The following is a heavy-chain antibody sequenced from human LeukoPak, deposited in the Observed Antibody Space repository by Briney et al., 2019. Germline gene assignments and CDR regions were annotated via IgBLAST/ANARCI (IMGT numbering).Heavy chain of an antibody. J-gene: IGHJ6*02. CDR3: ARHPAAVSNSFYGMDV. Sequence: SETLSLTCTVSGGSISSSSYFSGWIRQTPGKGLEWIGTIYYSGSTYYNPSLKSRVTISVDTSKNPFSLKLSSVTAADTAVYYCARHPAAVSNSFYGMDVWGQGSTLTVSS. V-gene: IGHV4-39*01. CDR1: GGSISSSSYF. D-gene: IGHD4-23*01. CDR2: IYYSGST.